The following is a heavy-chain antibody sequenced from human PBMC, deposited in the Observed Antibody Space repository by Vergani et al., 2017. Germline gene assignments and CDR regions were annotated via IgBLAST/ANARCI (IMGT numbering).Heavy chain of an antibody. CDR3: ARTVGTGAYGDHTKPYYFDY. Sequence: EVQLVESGGGLVQPGGSLRLSCAASGFTFSSYWMHWVRQAPGKGLVWVSRINSDGSSTSYADSVKGRFTISRDTAKNTLYLQMNSLRAEDTAVYYCARTVGTGAYGDHTKPYYFDYWGQGTLVTVSS. D-gene: IGHD4-17*01. CDR1: GFTFSSYW. CDR2: INSDGSST. J-gene: IGHJ4*02. V-gene: IGHV3-74*01.